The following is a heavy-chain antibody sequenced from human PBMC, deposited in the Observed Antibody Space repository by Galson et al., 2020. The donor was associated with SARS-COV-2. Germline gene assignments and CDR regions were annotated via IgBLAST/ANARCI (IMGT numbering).Heavy chain of an antibody. Sequence: ESGPTLVKPTQTLTLTCTFSGFSLSTPGMCLSWIRQPPGKALEWLACIDWDDDKFYSTPLKTRLTISKDTSRNQVVLTLTDMDPVDTATYYCARMTRGNMGVGYYYYGLDVWGQGTTVTVS. CDR1: GFSLSTPGMC. J-gene: IGHJ6*02. V-gene: IGHV2-70*17. CDR2: IDWDDDK. CDR3: ARMTRGNMGVGYYYYGLDV. D-gene: IGHD3-3*01.